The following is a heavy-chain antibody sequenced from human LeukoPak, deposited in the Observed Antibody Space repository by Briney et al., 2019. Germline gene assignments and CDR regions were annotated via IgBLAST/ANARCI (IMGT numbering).Heavy chain of an antibody. Sequence: KSSETLSLTCTVSGGSISSSSYYWGWIRQPPGKGLEWIGSIYYSGSTYYNPSLKSRVTISVDTSKNQFSLKLSSVTAADTAVYYCASYTMIVEPYMDVWGKGTTVTISS. CDR2: IYYSGST. CDR1: GGSISSSSYY. CDR3: ASYTMIVEPYMDV. J-gene: IGHJ6*03. D-gene: IGHD3-22*01. V-gene: IGHV4-39*01.